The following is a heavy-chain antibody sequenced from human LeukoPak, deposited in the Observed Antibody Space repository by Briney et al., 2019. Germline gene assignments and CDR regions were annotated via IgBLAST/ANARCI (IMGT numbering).Heavy chain of an antibody. Sequence: SETLSLTCTVSGGSISSYYWSWIRQPPGKGLEWIGYNPSLKSRVTISVDTSKNQFSLRLSSVTAADTAVYYCARGELAPSWFDPWGPGTLVTVSS. CDR3: ARGELAPSWFDP. V-gene: IGHV4-4*09. CDR1: GGSISSYY. J-gene: IGHJ5*02. D-gene: IGHD6-13*01.